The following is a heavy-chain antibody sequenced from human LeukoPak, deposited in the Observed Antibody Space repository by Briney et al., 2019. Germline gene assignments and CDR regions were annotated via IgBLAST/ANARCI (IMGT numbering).Heavy chain of an antibody. CDR2: INPNSGGT. Sequence: ASVKVSCKASGYTFTGYYMHWVRQAPGQGLEWMGWINPNSGGTNYAQKFQGWVTMTRDTSISTAYMELSRLRSDDTVVYYCASGEDYYGSGSLDYWGQGTLVTVSS. J-gene: IGHJ4*02. CDR3: ASGEDYYGSGSLDY. V-gene: IGHV1-2*04. D-gene: IGHD3-10*01. CDR1: GYTFTGYY.